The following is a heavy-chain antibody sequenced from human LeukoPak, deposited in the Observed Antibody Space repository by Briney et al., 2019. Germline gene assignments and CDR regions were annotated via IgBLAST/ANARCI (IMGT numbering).Heavy chain of an antibody. J-gene: IGHJ3*02. V-gene: IGHV3-11*03. CDR3: ARPYYYDSSGYSFHDAFDI. D-gene: IGHD3-22*01. Sequence: GGSLRLSCAASGFTFSTYAMSWVRQDPGKGLEWVSYISSSSSYTNYADSVKGRFTISRDNAKNSLYLQMNSLRAEDTAVYYCARPYYYDSSGYSFHDAFDIWGQGTMVTVSS. CDR1: GFTFSTYA. CDR2: ISSSSSYT.